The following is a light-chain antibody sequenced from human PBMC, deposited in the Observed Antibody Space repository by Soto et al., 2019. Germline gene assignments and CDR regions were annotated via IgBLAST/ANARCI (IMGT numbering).Light chain of an antibody. CDR3: QKYNSAPPWT. CDR2: AAS. J-gene: IGKJ1*01. Sequence: DIQMTQSPSSLSASVGDRVTITCRASQGISNYLAWYQQKPGKVPKLLIYAASTLQSGVPSRFSGSGSETDFTLTISSLQPEDVATYYWQKYNSAPPWTFGQGTKVEIK. CDR1: QGISNY. V-gene: IGKV1-27*01.